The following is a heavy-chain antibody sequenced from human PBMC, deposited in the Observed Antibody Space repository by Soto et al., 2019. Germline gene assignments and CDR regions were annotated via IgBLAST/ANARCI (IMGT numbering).Heavy chain of an antibody. Sequence: QVQLVESGGGVVQPGRSLRLSCAASGFTFSSYGMHWVRQAPGKGLEWVAVISYDGSNKYYADSVKGRFTISRDNSNNTLYLQMNSLRAEDTAVYYCAKEERNIVATIYYYCYGMDVWGQGTTVTVSS. V-gene: IGHV3-30*18. CDR3: AKEERNIVATIYYYCYGMDV. D-gene: IGHD5-12*01. J-gene: IGHJ6*02. CDR1: GFTFSSYG. CDR2: ISYDGSNK.